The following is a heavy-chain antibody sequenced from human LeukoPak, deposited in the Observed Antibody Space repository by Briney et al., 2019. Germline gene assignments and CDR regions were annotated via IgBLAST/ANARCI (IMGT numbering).Heavy chain of an antibody. CDR2: ISGRADLT. J-gene: IGHJ4*02. V-gene: IGHV3-23*01. CDR3: AKRGPGSPQSGKYYFDY. Sequence: GETLRLSCAASGFTFSTYGITWVRQAPGKGLEWVSAISGRADLTFYADPVKGRFTISRDNSKNTLYLQMNSLRAEDTAVYYCAKRGPGSPQSGKYYFDYWGQGTLVTVSS. CDR1: GFTFSTYG. D-gene: IGHD3-10*01.